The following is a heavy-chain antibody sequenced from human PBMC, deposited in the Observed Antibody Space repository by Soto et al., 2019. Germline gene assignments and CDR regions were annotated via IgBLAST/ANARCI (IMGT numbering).Heavy chain of an antibody. CDR3: ARGGTFYFDSSGYPYAFDI. Sequence: QVQLVQSGAEVKKPGSSVKVSCKASGDIFSSYAINWVRQAPGQGLEWVGRIIPIFGTANYAQKFQGRVTITADESTRTAYMELSSLRSEDTAVYYCARGGTFYFDSSGYPYAFDIWGQGTTVTVSS. CDR2: IIPIFGTA. V-gene: IGHV1-69*15. CDR1: GDIFSSYA. D-gene: IGHD3-22*01. J-gene: IGHJ3*02.